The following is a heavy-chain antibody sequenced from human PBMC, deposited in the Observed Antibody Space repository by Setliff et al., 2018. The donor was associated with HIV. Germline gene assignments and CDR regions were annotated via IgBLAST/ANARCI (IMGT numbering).Heavy chain of an antibody. Sequence: GGSLRLSCAASGFTFSDHYMDWVRQAPGKGLEWVARSKNRVNSFATEYAASVKGRFTISRDESETSVYLQMNTLETEDTAVYYCVRDLAATNMVRGRLYHYYYMDVWGKGTPVTVSS. D-gene: IGHD3-10*01. J-gene: IGHJ6*03. CDR2: SKNRVNSFAT. V-gene: IGHV3-72*01. CDR3: VRDLAATNMVRGRLYHYYYMDV. CDR1: GFTFSDHY.